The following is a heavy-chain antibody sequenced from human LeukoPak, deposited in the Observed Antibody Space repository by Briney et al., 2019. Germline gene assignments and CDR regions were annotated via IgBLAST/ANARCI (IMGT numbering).Heavy chain of an antibody. D-gene: IGHD3-9*01. CDR3: ATKRMTGYPAKYFHL. CDR2: IYHSGGT. CDR1: GYSISSGSY. V-gene: IGHV4-38-2*01. Sequence: SETLSLTCDVSGYSISSGSYWGWVRQPPGKGLERVGSIYHSGGTYYNPSLKSRVTISLDTSKNQFSLKLNSVTAADTAVYYCATKRMTGYPAKYFHLWGRGTLVTVSS. J-gene: IGHJ2*01.